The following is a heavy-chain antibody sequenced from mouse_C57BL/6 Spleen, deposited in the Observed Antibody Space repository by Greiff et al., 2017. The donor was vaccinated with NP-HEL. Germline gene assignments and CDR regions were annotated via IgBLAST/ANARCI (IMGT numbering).Heavy chain of an antibody. CDR2: IWTGGGS. Sequence: VKLVESGPGLVAPSQSLSITCTVSGFSLTSYAISWVRQPPGKGLEWLGVIWTGGGSNYNSALKSRLSISKDNSKSQVFLKMNSLQTDDTARYYCARKDTTVVATDAMDYWGQGTSVTVSS. CDR1: GFSLTSYA. J-gene: IGHJ4*01. D-gene: IGHD1-1*01. V-gene: IGHV2-9-1*01. CDR3: ARKDTTVVATDAMDY.